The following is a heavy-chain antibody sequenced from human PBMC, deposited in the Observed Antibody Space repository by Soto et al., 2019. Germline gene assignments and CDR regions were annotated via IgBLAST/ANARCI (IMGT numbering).Heavy chain of an antibody. CDR1: GFTFSSYG. Sequence: QVQLVESGGGVVQPGRSLRLSCAASGFTFSSYGMHWVRQAPGKGLEWVAVISYDGSNKYYADSVKGRFTISRDNSKNTLYLQMNRLRAGDTAVYYCEKVGDGYNMGGRKDYWGQGTLVTVSS. CDR2: ISYDGSNK. V-gene: IGHV3-30*18. J-gene: IGHJ4*02. D-gene: IGHD3-16*01. CDR3: EKVGDGYNMGGRKDY.